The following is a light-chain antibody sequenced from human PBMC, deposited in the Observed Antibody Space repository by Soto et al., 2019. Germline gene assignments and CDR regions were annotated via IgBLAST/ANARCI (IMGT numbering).Light chain of an antibody. V-gene: IGLV2-11*01. J-gene: IGLJ1*01. CDR3: CSYGGDNPYV. CDR2: DVT. Sequence: QSALTHPRSMSVSPGQSLTISCTRTNSDVGAYNYVSWYQQHPGKAPKLIIYDVTKRPSVVPALFSGSKSGHTATLTGSGLQAEDEADYYCCSYGGDNPYVFGDGTKVTVL. CDR1: NSDVGAYNY.